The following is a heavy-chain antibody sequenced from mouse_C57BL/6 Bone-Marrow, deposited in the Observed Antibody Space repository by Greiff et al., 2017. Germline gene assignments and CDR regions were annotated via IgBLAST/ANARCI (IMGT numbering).Heavy chain of an antibody. J-gene: IGHJ4*01. CDR2: IYPGDGDT. D-gene: IGHD6-1*01. Sequence: VQLQQFGPELVKPGASVKISCKASGYALSSSWLNWVKQRPGKGLEWIGRIYPGDGDTNYNGKFKGKATLTADKSLSTAYMQRDSLTSGDSAVYFCARARNPCAWDEWGQGTSVTVSS. CDR1: GYALSSSW. V-gene: IGHV1-82*01. CDR3: ARARNPCAWDE.